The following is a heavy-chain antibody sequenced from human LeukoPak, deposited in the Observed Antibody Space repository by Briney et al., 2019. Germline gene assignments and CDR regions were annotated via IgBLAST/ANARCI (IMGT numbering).Heavy chain of an antibody. CDR1: GYTFTDYY. V-gene: IGHV1-2*07. CDR3: ARGGVVGLDAFDI. Sequence: ASVKVSCKASGYTFTDYYMHWVRQAPGQGLEWMGWINPNSGGTNYAHKFQGRVTMTRDTSISTAYMELRSDDTAMYYCARGGVVGLDAFDIWGQGTMLTVSS. D-gene: IGHD2-15*01. J-gene: IGHJ3*02. CDR2: INPNSGGT.